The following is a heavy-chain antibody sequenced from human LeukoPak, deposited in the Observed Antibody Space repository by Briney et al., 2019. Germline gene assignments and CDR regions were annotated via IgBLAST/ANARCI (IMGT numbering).Heavy chain of an antibody. Sequence: ASVKVSCKASGYTFTSYGISWVRQAPGQGLEWMGWISAYNGNTNYAQKLQGRVTMTTDTSTSTAYMELRSLRSDDTAVYYCARVAGGITIFGVVNLPANYYYYYMDVWGKGTTVTVSS. CDR3: ARVAGGITIFGVVNLPANYYYYYMDV. D-gene: IGHD3-3*01. CDR1: GYTFTSYG. CDR2: ISAYNGNT. V-gene: IGHV1-18*01. J-gene: IGHJ6*03.